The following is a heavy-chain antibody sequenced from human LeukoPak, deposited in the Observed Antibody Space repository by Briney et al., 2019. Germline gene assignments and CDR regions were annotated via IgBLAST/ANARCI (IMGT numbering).Heavy chain of an antibody. Sequence: ASVKASCNASGYTLTSYYILCVRQAPGPGLVWRGIINPSGGRISYAQNFQGRETMTRDTSTSAVYMELSSLRSEDTDVYYCTREKRNDVGHYWRQGTLVSVPS. CDR3: TREKRNDVGHY. D-gene: IGHD1-1*01. V-gene: IGHV1-46*01. CDR1: GYTLTSYY. CDR2: INPSGGRI. J-gene: IGHJ4*02.